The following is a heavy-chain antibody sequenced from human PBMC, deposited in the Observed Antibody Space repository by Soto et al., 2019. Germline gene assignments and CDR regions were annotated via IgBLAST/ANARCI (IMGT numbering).Heavy chain of an antibody. CDR3: AREGDRGYDGDPYYYYGMDV. CDR1: GFTFSTYA. V-gene: IGHV3-30-3*01. Sequence: QVQLVESGGGVVLPGRSLRLSCAASGFTFSTYAMHWVRQAPGKGLEGVAVISYDGSNKYYADSAKGRFTISRDNSTKTLYLQMNSLRGEDTAVYYCAREGDRGYDGDPYYYYGMDVWGQGTTVTVSS. J-gene: IGHJ6*02. D-gene: IGHD5-12*01. CDR2: ISYDGSNK.